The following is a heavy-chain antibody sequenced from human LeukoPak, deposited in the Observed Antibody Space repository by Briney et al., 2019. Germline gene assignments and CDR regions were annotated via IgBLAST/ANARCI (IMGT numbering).Heavy chain of an antibody. CDR3: ARHLRAVAGGRYFDY. J-gene: IGHJ4*02. V-gene: IGHV4-59*08. D-gene: IGHD6-19*01. Sequence: SETLSLTCTVSGGSISGYYRSWIRQPPGKGLEWIGYINHNGGTNYNPSLQSRLTISVDTSKNQFSLKLSSVTAADTAVYYCARHLRAVAGGRYFDYWGQGTQVTVSS. CDR1: GGSISGYY. CDR2: INHNGGT.